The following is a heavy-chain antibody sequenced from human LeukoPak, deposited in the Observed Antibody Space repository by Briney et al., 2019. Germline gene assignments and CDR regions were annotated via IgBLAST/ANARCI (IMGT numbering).Heavy chain of an antibody. CDR3: VKIGGRAHGMDV. Sequence: GGSLRLSCAASGFTFSDYYMSWIRQAPGKGLEWVANIIQDGSETYYVDSVKGRFTISRDNAKNSLFLQMNSLRAEDTAMYYCVKIGGRAHGMDVWGQGTTVTVSS. CDR1: GFTFSDYY. V-gene: IGHV3-7*05. CDR2: IIQDGSET. J-gene: IGHJ6*02. D-gene: IGHD2/OR15-2a*01.